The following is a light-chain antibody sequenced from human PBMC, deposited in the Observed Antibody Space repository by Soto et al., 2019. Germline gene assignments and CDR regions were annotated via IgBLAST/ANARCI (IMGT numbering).Light chain of an antibody. CDR3: CSYAGSSTYV. CDR1: SSDVGSYNL. Sequence: QSVLTQPASVSGSPGQSITISCTGTSSDVGSYNLVSWYQQHPGKAPKVMIYEGSKRPSGVSNRFSASKSGTTASLTISGLQAEDEADYYCCSYAGSSTYVFGTGTKVTVL. CDR2: EGS. V-gene: IGLV2-23*01. J-gene: IGLJ1*01.